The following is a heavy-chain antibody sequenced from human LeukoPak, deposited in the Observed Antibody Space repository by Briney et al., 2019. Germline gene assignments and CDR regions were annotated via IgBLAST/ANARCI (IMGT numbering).Heavy chain of an antibody. V-gene: IGHV3-21*01. D-gene: IGHD5-18*01. CDR1: GFTFSSYG. Sequence: GGSLRLSCAASGFTFSSYGMSWVRQAPGKGLEWVSSISSSSYIYYADSVKGRFTISRDNAKNSLYLQMNSLRAEDTAVYYCAREVVDTAMVVYYYYYMDVWGKGTTVTVSS. J-gene: IGHJ6*03. CDR3: AREVVDTAMVVYYYYYMDV. CDR2: ISSSSYI.